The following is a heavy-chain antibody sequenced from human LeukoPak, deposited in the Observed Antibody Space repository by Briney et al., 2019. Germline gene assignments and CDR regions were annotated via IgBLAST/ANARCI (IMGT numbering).Heavy chain of an antibody. V-gene: IGHV4-61*02. J-gene: IGHJ6*04. CDR2: IYTSGST. Sequence: PSETLSLTCTISGGSISSGSYYWSWIRQPAGKGLEWIGRIYTSGSTNYNPSLKSRVTISVDTSKNQFSLKLSSVTAADTAVYYCARDPPRGYSYGMDVWGKGTTVTVSS. D-gene: IGHD5-18*01. CDR3: ARDPPRGYSYGMDV. CDR1: GGSISSGSYY.